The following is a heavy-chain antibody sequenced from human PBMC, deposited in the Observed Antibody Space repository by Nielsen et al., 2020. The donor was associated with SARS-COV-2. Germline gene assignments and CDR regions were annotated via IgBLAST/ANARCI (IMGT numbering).Heavy chain of an antibody. Sequence: GESLKISCAASGFPFSSYEMNWARQAPGKGLAWVANIKQDGSEKYYVDSVKGRFTISRDNAKNSLYLQMNSLRAEDTAVYYCAKPKTYYYDSSGYGWDYWGQGTLVTVSS. CDR1: GFPFSSYE. J-gene: IGHJ4*02. V-gene: IGHV3-7*01. CDR2: IKQDGSEK. CDR3: AKPKTYYYDSSGYGWDY. D-gene: IGHD3-22*01.